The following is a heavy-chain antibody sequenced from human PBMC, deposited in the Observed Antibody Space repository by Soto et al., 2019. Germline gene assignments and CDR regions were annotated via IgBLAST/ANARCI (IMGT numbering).Heavy chain of an antibody. CDR2: IYNDGST. Sequence: EVQLVESGGGLVQPGGSLRLSCTASGFTVSSNHMSWVRQAPGKGLEWVSVIYNDGSTYYADSVKGRFTISRDNSKNTPYLHMNSPRAEDTAVYFCARDSAVYDFWTGYVNYWGQVSLVTVSS. CDR3: ARDSAVYDFWTGYVNY. CDR1: GFTVSSNH. J-gene: IGHJ4*02. V-gene: IGHV3-66*01. D-gene: IGHD3-3*01.